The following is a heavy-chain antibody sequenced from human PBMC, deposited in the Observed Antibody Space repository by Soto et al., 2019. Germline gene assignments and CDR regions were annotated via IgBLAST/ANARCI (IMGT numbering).Heavy chain of an antibody. V-gene: IGHV1-18*01. J-gene: IGHJ6*02. D-gene: IGHD2-2*02. CDR2: ISAYNGNT. CDR3: ARDVRVDCSSSSCYNYYGMDV. CDR1: GYTFASYG. Sequence: QVQLVQSGGEVEKPGASVKVSCKTSGYTFASYGISWVRQAPGQGLEWMGWISAYNGNTNYAQKLQGRVTMTTDTSTSTAYMELRSLRTDDTAVYYCARDVRVDCSSSSCYNYYGMDVWGQGTTVTVSS.